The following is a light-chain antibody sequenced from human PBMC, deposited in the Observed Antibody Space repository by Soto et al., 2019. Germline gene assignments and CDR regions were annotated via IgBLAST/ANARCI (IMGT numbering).Light chain of an antibody. J-gene: IGKJ5*01. Sequence: IQLTQSPSSLSASVGERVSFTCRASEDISSYLVWYQQKPGAAPKLLIYAASALHSGVPSRFSGSGSVTDFTLTISSLHPEDFAVYFCHQFKNYPITFGQGTRLQIK. CDR1: EDISSY. V-gene: IGKV1-9*01. CDR3: HQFKNYPIT. CDR2: AAS.